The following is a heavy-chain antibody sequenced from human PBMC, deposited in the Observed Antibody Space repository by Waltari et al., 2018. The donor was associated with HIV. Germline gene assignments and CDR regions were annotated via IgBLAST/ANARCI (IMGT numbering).Heavy chain of an antibody. Sequence: EVQLEESGGGLVKPGGSLRLSCTASGFTLTDSWINWVRQPPGKGLEWIVRIKSKNDGGTAHFAAPVKGRFTISRDALRNTVYLQMNSLKTEDTAVYYCTTLGAPADYWGQGTLVTVSS. CDR3: TTLGAPADY. CDR1: GFTLTDSW. J-gene: IGHJ4*02. V-gene: IGHV3-15*05. D-gene: IGHD7-27*01. CDR2: IKSKNDGGTA.